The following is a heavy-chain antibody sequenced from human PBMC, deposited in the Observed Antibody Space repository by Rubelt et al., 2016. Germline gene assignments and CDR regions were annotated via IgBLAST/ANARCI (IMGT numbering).Heavy chain of an antibody. Sequence: EVQLVESGGGLVQPGGSLRLSCAASGFTFSNYAMTWVRQAPGKGLEWVSTISGNGGRTYYAHSVKGRFTISRDNAKNSLYLQMNSRRAEDTAVYYCARGVVGATGLDYWGQGTLVTVSS. V-gene: IGHV3-23*04. CDR1: GFTFSNYA. CDR3: ARGVVGATGLDY. CDR2: ISGNGGRT. D-gene: IGHD1-26*01. J-gene: IGHJ4*02.